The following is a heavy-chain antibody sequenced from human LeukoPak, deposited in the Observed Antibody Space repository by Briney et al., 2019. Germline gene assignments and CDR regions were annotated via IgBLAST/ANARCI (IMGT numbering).Heavy chain of an antibody. CDR2: IYTSGST. J-gene: IGHJ4*02. CDR1: GGSISSYY. D-gene: IGHD6-19*01. CDR3: AREGSSGWYGGTFDY. V-gene: IGHV4-4*07. Sequence: SETLSLTCTVSGGSISSYYWSWIRQPAGKGLEWIGRIYTSGSTNYNPSLKSRVTMSVDTSKNQLSLKLSSVTAADTAVYYCAREGSSGWYGGTFDYWGQGTLVTVSS.